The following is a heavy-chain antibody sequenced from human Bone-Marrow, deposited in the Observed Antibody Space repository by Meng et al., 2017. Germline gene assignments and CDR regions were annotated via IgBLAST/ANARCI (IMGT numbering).Heavy chain of an antibody. V-gene: IGHV3-30*01. CDR1: GFTFSSYA. CDR2: ISYDGSNK. Sequence: GESLKISCAASGFTFSSYAMHLVRQAPGKGLEWVAVISYDGSNKYYADSVKGRFTISRDNSKNTLYLQMDSLRAEDTAVYYCAGLGRFDPWGQGTLVTVSS. D-gene: IGHD3-16*01. J-gene: IGHJ5*02. CDR3: AGLGRFDP.